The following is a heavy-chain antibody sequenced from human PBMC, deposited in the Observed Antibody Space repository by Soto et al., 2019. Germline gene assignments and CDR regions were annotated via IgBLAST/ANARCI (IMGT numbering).Heavy chain of an antibody. CDR3: ARSPSRSYPFYYYYGMDV. Sequence: EVQLVESGGGLVQPGGSLRLSCAASGFSFSGSWMHWVRQAPGKGLEWVANIKQDGSEKYYVDSVKGRFTISRDNAKNSLYLQMNSLRAEDTAVYYCARSPSRSYPFYYYYGMDVWGQGTTVSVSS. D-gene: IGHD3-10*01. J-gene: IGHJ6*02. CDR2: IKQDGSEK. CDR1: GFSFSGSW. V-gene: IGHV3-7*03.